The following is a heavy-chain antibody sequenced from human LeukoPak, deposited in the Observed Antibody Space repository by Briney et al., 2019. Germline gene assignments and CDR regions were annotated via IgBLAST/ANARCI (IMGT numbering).Heavy chain of an antibody. CDR2: IYYDGYT. V-gene: IGHV4-38-2*02. Sequence: SETLSLTCSVSGYSITSDYFWGWIRQPPGKGLEWIGSIYYDGYTYYNPSLKSRVTISVDTSKNQFSLKLTSVTAADTAVYYCARGGTDYTSSSYYYAMDVWGQGTTVAVSS. J-gene: IGHJ6*02. CDR1: GYSITSDYF. CDR3: ARGGTDYTSSSYYYAMDV. D-gene: IGHD6-13*01.